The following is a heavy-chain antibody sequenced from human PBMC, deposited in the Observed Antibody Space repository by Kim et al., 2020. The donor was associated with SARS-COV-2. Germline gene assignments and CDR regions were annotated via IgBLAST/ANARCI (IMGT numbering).Heavy chain of an antibody. Sequence: GGSLRLSCAASGFTFSSYAMSWVRQAPGKGLEWVSAISGSGGSTYYADSVKGRFTISRDNSKNTLYLQMNSLRAEDTAVYYCANSGILEWLLDYWGQGTLGTVSS. CDR3: ANSGILEWLLDY. V-gene: IGHV3-23*01. CDR1: GFTFSSYA. D-gene: IGHD3-3*01. CDR2: ISGSGGST. J-gene: IGHJ4*02.